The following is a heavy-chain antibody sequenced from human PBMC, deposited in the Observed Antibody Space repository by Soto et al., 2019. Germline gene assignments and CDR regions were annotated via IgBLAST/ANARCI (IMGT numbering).Heavy chain of an antibody. CDR2: IWYDGSNK. CDR1: GFTFSSYG. CDR3: ARAKWPSGSSGWTPFDY. D-gene: IGHD6-19*01. V-gene: IGHV3-33*01. J-gene: IGHJ4*02. Sequence: GGSLRLSCAASGFTFSSYGMHWVRQAPGKGLEWVAVIWYDGSNKYYADSVKGRFTISRDNSKNTLYLQMNSLRAEDTAVYYCARAKWPSGSSGWTPFDYWGQGTLVTVSS.